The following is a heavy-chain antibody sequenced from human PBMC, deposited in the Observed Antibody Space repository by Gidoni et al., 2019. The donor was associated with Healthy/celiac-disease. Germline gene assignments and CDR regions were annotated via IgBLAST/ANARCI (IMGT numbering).Heavy chain of an antibody. D-gene: IGHD5-18*01. J-gene: IGHJ4*02. CDR3: ARVRIRRYSYGYGVEAGADY. CDR1: GGSISSGGYS. Sequence: QVQLQESGPGLVKPSQTLSLTCTVSGGSISSGGYSWSWIRQHPGKGLEWIGYIYYSGSTYYNPSLKSRVTISVDTSKNQFSLKLSSVTAADTAVYYCARVRIRRYSYGYGVEAGADYWGQGTLVTVSS. V-gene: IGHV4-31*03. CDR2: IYYSGST.